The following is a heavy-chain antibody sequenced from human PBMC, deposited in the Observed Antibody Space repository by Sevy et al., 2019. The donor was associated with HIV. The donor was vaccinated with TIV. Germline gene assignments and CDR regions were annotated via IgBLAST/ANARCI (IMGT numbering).Heavy chain of an antibody. CDR3: ARALEADILTGLGHGFDY. CDR2: ISSSSSYI. Sequence: GGSLRLSCAASGFTFSSYSMNWVRQAPGKGLEWVSSISSSSSYIYYADSVKGRFTISRDNAKNSMYLQMNSLRAEDTAVYYCARALEADILTGLGHGFDYWGQGTLVTVSS. CDR1: GFTFSSYS. J-gene: IGHJ4*02. D-gene: IGHD3-9*01. V-gene: IGHV3-21*01.